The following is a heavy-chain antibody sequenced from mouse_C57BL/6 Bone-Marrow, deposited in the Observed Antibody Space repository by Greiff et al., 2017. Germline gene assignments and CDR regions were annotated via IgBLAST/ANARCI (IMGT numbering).Heavy chain of an antibody. D-gene: IGHD1-1*01. J-gene: IGHJ1*03. V-gene: IGHV6-3*01. CDR2: IRLKSDNYAT. CDR1: GFTFSNYW. Sequence: DVKLQESGGGLVQPGGSMKLSCVASGFTFSNYWMNWVRQSPEKGLEWVAQIRLKSDNYATHYAESVKGRFTISRDDSKSSVYLQMNNLRAEDTGIYYCTADYYGSRHWYFDVWGTGTTVTVSS. CDR3: TADYYGSRHWYFDV.